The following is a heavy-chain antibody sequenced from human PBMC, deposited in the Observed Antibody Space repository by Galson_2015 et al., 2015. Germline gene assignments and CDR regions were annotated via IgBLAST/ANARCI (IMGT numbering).Heavy chain of an antibody. D-gene: IGHD2-15*01. Sequence: QSGAEVKKPGESLKISCKGSGYSFTSYWIGWVRQMPGKGLEWMGIIYPGDSDTRYSPSFQGQVTISADKSISTAYLQWSSLKASDTAMYYCARQYCSGGSCYREYFQHWGQGTLVTVSS. CDR2: IYPGDSDT. V-gene: IGHV5-51*01. CDR1: GYSFTSYW. CDR3: ARQYCSGGSCYREYFQH. J-gene: IGHJ1*01.